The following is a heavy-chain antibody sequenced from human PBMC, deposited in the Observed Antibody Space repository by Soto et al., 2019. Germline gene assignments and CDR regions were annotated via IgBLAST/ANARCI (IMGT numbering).Heavy chain of an antibody. J-gene: IGHJ4*02. CDR2: IGGSGGAT. CDR3: ARNTSSSGLDY. D-gene: IGHD6-6*01. Sequence: EVQLLESGGDLVQPGGSLRHSCEASGFTFSSYAMSWVRQAPGKGLEWVSGIGGSGGATYHADSVKGRFTISRDNSKNTLHLQMNSLRAGDTAVYYCARNTSSSGLDYWGQGTLVTVSS. V-gene: IGHV3-23*01. CDR1: GFTFSSYA.